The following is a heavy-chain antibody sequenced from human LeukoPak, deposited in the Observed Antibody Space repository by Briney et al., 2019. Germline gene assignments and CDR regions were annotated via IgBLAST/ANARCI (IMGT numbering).Heavy chain of an antibody. CDR2: IYPGDSDT. CDR3: ARGDASMATGFNY. Sequence: GESLKISCQTSGFTFTNYWIGWVRQMPGKGLEWMGIIYPGDSDTKYSPSFRGQVTMSADKSTSTADLQWGSLKASDTAMYFCARGDASMATGFNYWGQGTLVTVSS. J-gene: IGHJ4*02. V-gene: IGHV5-51*01. CDR1: GFTFTNYW. D-gene: IGHD6-6*01.